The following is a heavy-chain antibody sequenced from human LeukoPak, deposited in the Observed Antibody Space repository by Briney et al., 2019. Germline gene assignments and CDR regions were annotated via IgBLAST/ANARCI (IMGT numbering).Heavy chain of an antibody. V-gene: IGHV3-7*01. D-gene: IGHD4-17*01. CDR2: IKQDGSET. CDR1: GFTFSSYS. Sequence: GGSLRLSCAASGFTFSSYSMNWVRQAPGKGLEWVGNIKQDGSETYYVDSVKGRFTISRDNAKNSLYLQLNSLRAGDTAVYYCARERGDYYFDYWGQGTLVTVSS. CDR3: ARERGDYYFDY. J-gene: IGHJ4*02.